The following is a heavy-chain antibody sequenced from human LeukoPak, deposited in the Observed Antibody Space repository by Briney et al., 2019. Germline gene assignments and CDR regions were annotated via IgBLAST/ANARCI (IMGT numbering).Heavy chain of an antibody. CDR2: INPNSGGT. Sequence: ASVKVSCKASGYIFTDYYMHWVRQAPGQELGWMGRINPNSGGTNYAQKFQGRVTMTRDTSISTAYVELSRLRSDDTAVYYCARDRVELLWFGELLLDYWGQGTLVTVSS. V-gene: IGHV1-2*06. CDR1: GYIFTDYY. CDR3: ARDRVELLWFGELLLDY. J-gene: IGHJ4*02. D-gene: IGHD3-10*01.